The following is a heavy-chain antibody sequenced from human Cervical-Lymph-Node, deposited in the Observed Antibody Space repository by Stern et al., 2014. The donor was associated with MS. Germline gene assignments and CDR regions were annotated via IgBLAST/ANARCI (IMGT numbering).Heavy chain of an antibody. D-gene: IGHD1-26*01. Sequence: QMQLVQSGAEVKKPGSSVKVSCKASGGTFSSYAISWVRQAPGQGLEWMGGIIPIFGTANYAQKFQGRVTITADESTSTANMERSSLRSEDPAVYYGARGGGGELPDPWGQGTLVTVSS. CDR1: GGTFSSYA. V-gene: IGHV1-69*01. CDR2: IIPIFGTA. J-gene: IGHJ5*02. CDR3: ARGGGGELPDP.